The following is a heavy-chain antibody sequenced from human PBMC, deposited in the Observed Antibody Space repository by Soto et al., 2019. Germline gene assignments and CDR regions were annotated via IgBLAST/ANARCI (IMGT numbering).Heavy chain of an antibody. D-gene: IGHD6-6*01. CDR3: AREKEYSSSSSYYYYMDV. J-gene: IGHJ6*03. CDR1: GVTVSIYS. CDR2: ISSSSSYI. V-gene: IGHV3-21*01. Sequence: GGCLKLSCAASGVTVSIYSMNWVRQAPGKGLEWVSSISSSSSYIYYADSVKGRFTISRDNAKNSLYLQMNSLRAEDTAVYYCAREKEYSSSSSYYYYMDVWGKGTTVTVSS.